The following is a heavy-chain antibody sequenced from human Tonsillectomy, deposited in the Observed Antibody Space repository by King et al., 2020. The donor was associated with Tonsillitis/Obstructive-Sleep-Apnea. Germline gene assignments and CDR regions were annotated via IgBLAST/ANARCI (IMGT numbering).Heavy chain of an antibody. CDR1: GYTFTSYY. D-gene: IGHD1-26*01. Sequence: QLVQSGAEVKKPGASVKVSCKASGYTFTSYYMHWVRQAPGQGLEWMGLINPSGGSTSYAQKFQGRVTMTRDTSTSTVYMELSSLRSEDTAVYYCARDQEGAPIDYWGQGTLVTVSS. CDR3: ARDQEGAPIDY. V-gene: IGHV1-46*01. J-gene: IGHJ4*02. CDR2: INPSGGST.